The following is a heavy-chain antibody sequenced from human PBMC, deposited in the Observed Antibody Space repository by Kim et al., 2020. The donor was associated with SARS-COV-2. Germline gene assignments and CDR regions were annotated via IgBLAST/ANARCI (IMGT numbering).Heavy chain of an antibody. CDR2: IYYSGST. J-gene: IGHJ6*02. Sequence: SETLSLTCTVSGGSISSYYWSWIRQPPGKGLEWIGYIYYSGSTNYNPSLKSRVTISVDTSKNQFSLKLSSVTAADTAVYYCARTGLRVNFMDVWGQGTTVTVSS. CDR3: ARTGLRVNFMDV. V-gene: IGHV4-59*13. CDR1: GGSISSYY.